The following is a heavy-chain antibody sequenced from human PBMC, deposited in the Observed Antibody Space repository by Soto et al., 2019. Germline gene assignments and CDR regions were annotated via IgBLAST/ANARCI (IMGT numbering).Heavy chain of an antibody. J-gene: IGHJ5*02. CDR3: AKAPHYDFWSGYFDWGWFDP. CDR2: ISGSGGST. D-gene: IGHD3-3*01. Sequence: EVQLLESGGGLVQPGGSLRLSCAASGFTFSSYAMSWVRQAPGQGLEWVSAISGSGGSTYYADSVKGRFTISRDNSKNTLYLQMNSLRAEDTAVYYCAKAPHYDFWSGYFDWGWFDPWGQGTLVTVSS. V-gene: IGHV3-23*01. CDR1: GFTFSSYA.